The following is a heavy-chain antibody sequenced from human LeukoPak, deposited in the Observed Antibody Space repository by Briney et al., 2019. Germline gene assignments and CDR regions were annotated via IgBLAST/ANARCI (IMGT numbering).Heavy chain of an antibody. J-gene: IGHJ4*02. CDR3: ARDTAMYYFDY. Sequence: PGGSLRLSCAASGFSFSRAWMSWVRQAPGKGLEWVAVISYDGSNKYYADSVKGRFTISRDNSKNTLYLQMNSLRAEDTAVYYCARDTAMYYFDYWGQGTLVTVSS. D-gene: IGHD4-17*01. V-gene: IGHV3-30*19. CDR1: GFSFSRAW. CDR2: ISYDGSNK.